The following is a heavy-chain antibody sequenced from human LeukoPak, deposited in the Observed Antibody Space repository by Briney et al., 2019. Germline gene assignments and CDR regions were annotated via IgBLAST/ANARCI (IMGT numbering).Heavy chain of an antibody. CDR1: GHTFTCYY. Sequence: ASVKVSCKASGHTFTCYYMHWVRPAPGQGREWMGWMNPNSGGTNYAQKFQCWVTMTRDTSYSTAYMELCRLRSDDTAIYSCRRPRWRWFGDTTFDYWGQGTLVTVSS. V-gene: IGHV1-2*04. CDR2: MNPNSGGT. J-gene: IGHJ4*02. CDR3: RRPRWRWFGDTTFDY. D-gene: IGHD3-10*01.